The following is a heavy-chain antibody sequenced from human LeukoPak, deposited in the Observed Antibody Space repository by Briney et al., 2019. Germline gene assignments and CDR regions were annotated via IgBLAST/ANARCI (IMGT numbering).Heavy chain of an antibody. V-gene: IGHV3-74*01. Sequence: GRSLRPSCPPYGFTSSIYWLRWVRQAPGKGLVWLLLIKSEGRTNHADSVKGRFTISRDNAKHTLSLQMNSLRTEDTGVYYCARAPSEIGGYYPEYFRHWGQGTLVTVSS. CDR2: IKSEGRT. CDR1: GFTSSIYW. D-gene: IGHD3-3*01. J-gene: IGHJ1*01. CDR3: ARAPSEIGGYYPEYFRH.